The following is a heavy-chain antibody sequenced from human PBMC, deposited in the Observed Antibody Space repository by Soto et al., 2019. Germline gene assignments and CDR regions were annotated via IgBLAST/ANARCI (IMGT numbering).Heavy chain of an antibody. CDR2: MNPNSGNT. CDR1: GYTFSTYD. V-gene: IGHV1-8*01. CDR3: ARLPFRGYNWNVDY. J-gene: IGHJ4*02. Sequence: ASVKVSCKASGYTFSTYDINWVRQATGQGLEWMGWMNPNSGNTGYAQKFQGRVTMTRNTSISTAYMELSSLRSEDTAVYYCARLPFRGYNWNVDYWGQGTLVTVSS. D-gene: IGHD1-1*01.